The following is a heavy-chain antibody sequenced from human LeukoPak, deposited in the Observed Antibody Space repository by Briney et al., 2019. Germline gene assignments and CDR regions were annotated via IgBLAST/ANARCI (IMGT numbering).Heavy chain of an antibody. CDR1: GYFISSGYY. D-gene: IGHD3-3*01. J-gene: IGHJ5*02. CDR2: IYHSGST. CDR3: ARRRIFGVVIARISWFDP. Sequence: SETLSLTCTVSGYFISSGYYWGWIRQPPGKGLEWIGSIYHSGSTYYNPSLKSRVTISVDTSKNQFSLKLSSVTAADTAVYYCARRRIFGVVIARISWFDPWGQGTLVTVSS. V-gene: IGHV4-38-2*02.